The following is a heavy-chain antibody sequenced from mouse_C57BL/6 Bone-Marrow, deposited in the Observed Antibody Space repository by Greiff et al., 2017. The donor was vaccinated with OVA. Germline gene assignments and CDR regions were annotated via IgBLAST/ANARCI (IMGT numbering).Heavy chain of an antibody. D-gene: IGHD1-1*01. Sequence: EVQLVESGGGLVQPKGSLKLSCAASGFSFNTYAMNWVRQAPGKGLEWVARIRSKSNNYATYYADSVKDRFTISRDDSESMLYLQMNNLKTEDTAMYYCVRHNTTVPFAYWSQGTLVTVSA. CDR1: GFSFNTYA. J-gene: IGHJ3*01. CDR3: VRHNTTVPFAY. CDR2: IRSKSNNYAT. V-gene: IGHV10-1*01.